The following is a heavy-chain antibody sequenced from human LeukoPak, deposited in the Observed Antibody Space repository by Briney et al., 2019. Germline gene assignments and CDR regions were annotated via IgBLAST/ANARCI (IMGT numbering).Heavy chain of an antibody. V-gene: IGHV4-59*01. D-gene: IGHD2-8*01. CDR1: GGPISSNY. J-gene: IGHJ6*03. Sequence: SETVSLTCTVSGGPISSNYWSWIRQPPGKGLERIGYIYHSGSTNFNPSLKSRGTILVDTSKNQFSLKLSSVTAADKGVYYWSREKRTKGYYYYMDVWGKGTTVSVSS. CDR2: IYHSGST. CDR3: SREKRTKGYYYYMDV.